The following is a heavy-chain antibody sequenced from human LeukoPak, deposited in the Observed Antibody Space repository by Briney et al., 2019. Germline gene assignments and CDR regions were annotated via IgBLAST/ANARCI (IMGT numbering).Heavy chain of an antibody. CDR2: ISSNGGST. J-gene: IGHJ6*03. CDR3: ARSRYYYYYYMDV. Sequence: PGGSLRLSCAASGFTFSSYAMHWVRQAPGKGLEYVSAISSNGGSTYYANSVKGRFTISRDNSKNTLYLQMGSLRAEDMAVYYCARSRYYYYYYMDVWNKGTTVTVSS. CDR1: GFTFSSYA. V-gene: IGHV3-64*01.